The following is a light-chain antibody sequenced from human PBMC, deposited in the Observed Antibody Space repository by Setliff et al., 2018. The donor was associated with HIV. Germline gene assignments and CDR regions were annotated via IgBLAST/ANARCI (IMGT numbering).Light chain of an antibody. CDR1: SSDVGGYNH. J-gene: IGLJ1*01. CDR2: EVT. CDR3: TSFTTTGAYV. Sequence: QSVLAQPASVSGSPAQSISISCTGTSSDVGGYNHVSWYQQEPDRAPKLMIYEVTNRPSGVSNRFSGSKSGNTASLTISGLQAEDEADYYCTSFTTTGAYVFGTGTKVTVL. V-gene: IGLV2-14*01.